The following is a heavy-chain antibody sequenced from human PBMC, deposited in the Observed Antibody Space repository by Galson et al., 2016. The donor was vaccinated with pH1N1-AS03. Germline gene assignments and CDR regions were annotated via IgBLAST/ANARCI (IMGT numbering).Heavy chain of an antibody. V-gene: IGHV3-23*01. CDR2: ISASGDNT. Sequence: SLRLSCAASGFTFSYSAMSWVRQAPGKGLEWVSLISASGDNTYYADSVKGRFTISRDSSRNTLYLQMNSLRAEDTAVYYCAGDEGFANGINVWGQGTTVTVSS. CDR1: GFTFSYSA. D-gene: IGHD3-3*01. J-gene: IGHJ6*02. CDR3: AGDEGFANGINV.